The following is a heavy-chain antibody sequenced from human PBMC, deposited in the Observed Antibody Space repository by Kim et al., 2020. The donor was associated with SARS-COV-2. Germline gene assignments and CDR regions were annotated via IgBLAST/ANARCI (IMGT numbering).Heavy chain of an antibody. D-gene: IGHD6-19*01. CDR3: ARDLVDSSGWYPPVSTDY. Sequence: ASVKVSCKASGYTFTGYYMHWVRQAPGQGLEWMGRINPNSGGTNYAQKFQGRVTMTRDTSISTAYMELSRLRSDDTAVYYCARDLVDSSGWYPPVSTDYWGQGTLVTVSS. CDR1: GYTFTGYY. J-gene: IGHJ4*02. V-gene: IGHV1-2*06. CDR2: INPNSGGT.